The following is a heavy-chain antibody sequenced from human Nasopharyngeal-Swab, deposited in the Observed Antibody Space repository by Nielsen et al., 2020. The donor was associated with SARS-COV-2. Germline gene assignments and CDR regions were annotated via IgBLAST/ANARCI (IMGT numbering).Heavy chain of an antibody. J-gene: IGHJ5*02. CDR1: GFTFSSYA. Sequence: GGSLRLSCAASGFTFSSYAMHWVRQAPGKGLEWVAVISYDGSNKYYADSVKGRFTISRDNSKNTLYLQMTSLRAEDTAVYYCARDRGIAVANNWFDPWGQGTLVTVSS. CDR3: ARDRGIAVANNWFDP. CDR2: ISYDGSNK. V-gene: IGHV3-30*04. D-gene: IGHD6-19*01.